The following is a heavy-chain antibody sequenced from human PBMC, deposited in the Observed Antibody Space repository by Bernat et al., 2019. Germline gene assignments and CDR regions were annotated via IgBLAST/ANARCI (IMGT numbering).Heavy chain of an antibody. CDR2: ISGSGGST. D-gene: IGHD6-19*01. Sequence: VQLVESGGGLVKPGGSLRPSCAASGFTFSDYYMSWVRQAPGKGLEWVSAISGSGGSTYYADSVKGRFTISRDNSKNTLYLQMNSLRAEDTAVYYCANWDDGSVAGTLSGGYWGQGTLVTVSS. CDR3: ANWDDGSVAGTLSGGY. J-gene: IGHJ4*02. V-gene: IGHV3-23*04. CDR1: GFTFSDYY.